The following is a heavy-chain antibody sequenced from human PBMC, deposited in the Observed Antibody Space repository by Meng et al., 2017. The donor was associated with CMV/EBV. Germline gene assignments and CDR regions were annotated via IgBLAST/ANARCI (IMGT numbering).Heavy chain of an antibody. D-gene: IGHD3-10*01. CDR1: GFTLSSNY. CDR2: IYSGGST. J-gene: IGHJ4*02. CDR3: ARRGGADY. V-gene: IGHV3-66*04. Sequence: EVQQVGSGGGLAQAAWSLRLSCAAFGFTLSSNYMSWVRQGPGKGLEWVSVIYSGGSTYYADTVKGRFTISRDNSKNTLYLQMNSLRAEDMAVYYCARRGGADYWGQGTLVTVSS.